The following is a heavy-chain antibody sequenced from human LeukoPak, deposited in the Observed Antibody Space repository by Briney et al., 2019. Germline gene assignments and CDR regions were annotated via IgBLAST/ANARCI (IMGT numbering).Heavy chain of an antibody. CDR3: ARDLAAPYGNWFDP. J-gene: IGHJ5*02. Sequence: GGSLRLSCAASGFTVSSNYMSRVRQAPGKGLERVSLIYSGDTTYYADSVKGRFTISRDNSRNKLFLQMNSLRAEDTAVYYCARDLAAPYGNWFDPWGQGTLVTVSS. CDR1: GFTVSSNY. CDR2: IYSGDTT. V-gene: IGHV3-53*01. D-gene: IGHD6-6*01.